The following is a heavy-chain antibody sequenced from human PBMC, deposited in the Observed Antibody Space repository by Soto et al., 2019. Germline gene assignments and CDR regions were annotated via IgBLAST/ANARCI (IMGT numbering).Heavy chain of an antibody. CDR3: ARVDRYCSSTSCYYFDY. Sequence: QVQLQESGPGLVKPSETLSLTCTVSGGSISSYYWSWIRQPPGKGLEWIGYIYYSGSTNYNPSLNSRVTISVDTSKNQFPLKLSSVTAADTAVYYCARVDRYCSSTSCYYFDYWGQGTLVTVSS. D-gene: IGHD2-2*01. V-gene: IGHV4-59*01. J-gene: IGHJ4*02. CDR2: IYYSGST. CDR1: GGSISSYY.